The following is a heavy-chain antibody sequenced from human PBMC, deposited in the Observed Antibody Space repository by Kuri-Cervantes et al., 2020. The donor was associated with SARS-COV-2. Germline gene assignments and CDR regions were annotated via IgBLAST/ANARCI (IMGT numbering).Heavy chain of an antibody. J-gene: IGHJ4*02. CDR2: IYHSGST. V-gene: IGHV4-38-2*01. D-gene: IGHD3-3*01. Sequence: SQTLSLTCAVSGYSISSGYYWGWIRQPPGKGLEWIGSIYHSGSTYYNPSLKSRVTISVDTSKNQFSLKLSSVTAADTAVYYCARHSYDFGSGSEPFDYWGQGTLVTVSS. CDR1: GYSISSGYY. CDR3: ARHSYDFGSGSEPFDY.